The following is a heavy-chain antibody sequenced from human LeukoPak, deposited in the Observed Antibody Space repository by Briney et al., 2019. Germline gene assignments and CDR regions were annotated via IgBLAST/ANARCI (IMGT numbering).Heavy chain of an antibody. D-gene: IGHD3-16*01. CDR2: ISGGGGST. V-gene: IGHV3-23*01. J-gene: IGHJ4*02. Sequence: AGSLRLSCAASGFTFSSYAMSWVRQSPGKGLEWVSAISGGGGSTYYADSVKGRFTISRDNAKNSLFLQMNSLRAEDTAVYYCAVGGGYWGQGTLVTVSS. CDR3: AVGGGY. CDR1: GFTFSSYA.